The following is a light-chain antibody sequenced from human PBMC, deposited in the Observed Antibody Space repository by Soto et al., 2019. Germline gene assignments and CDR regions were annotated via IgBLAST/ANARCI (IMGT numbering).Light chain of an antibody. CDR1: QSVGTK. J-gene: IGKJ4*01. V-gene: IGKV3-15*01. CDR2: DAS. CDR3: QQDNKWPEGEVT. Sequence: ETVLPQSPATLSVSPGQRATLSCRASQSVGTKLAWYQQRPAQAPRLLIYDASTKAFGISGRFSGSGSGTEFTHTISSLQSEDFGVYHCQQDNKWPEGEVTFGGGTKVDIK.